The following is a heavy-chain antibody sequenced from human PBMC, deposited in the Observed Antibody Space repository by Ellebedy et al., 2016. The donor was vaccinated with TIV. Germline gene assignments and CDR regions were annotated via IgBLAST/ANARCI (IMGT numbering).Heavy chain of an antibody. CDR1: GGSISSYY. CDR3: ARAAHTALPRQFDY. V-gene: IGHV4-34*09. J-gene: IGHJ4*02. D-gene: IGHD5-18*01. Sequence: MPSETLSLTCSVSGGSISSYYWSWIRQPPGKGLEWIGEINHSGDTNYSPSLKSRVTISVDTSKNQFSLKVSSVTAADTAVYYCARAAHTALPRQFDYWGQGTLVTVSS. CDR2: INHSGDT.